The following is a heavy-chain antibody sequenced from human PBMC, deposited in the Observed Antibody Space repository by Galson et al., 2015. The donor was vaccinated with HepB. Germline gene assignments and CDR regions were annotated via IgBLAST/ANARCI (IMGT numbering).Heavy chain of an antibody. Sequence: SLRLSCAASGFTFSSYGMHWVRQAPGKGLEWVAVISYDGSNKYYADSVKGRFTISRDNSKNTLYLQMNSLRAEDTAVYYCAKELKDIVVVVAATNYYYGMDVWGQGTTVTVSS. CDR2: ISYDGSNK. J-gene: IGHJ6*02. D-gene: IGHD2-15*01. CDR3: AKELKDIVVVVAATNYYYGMDV. CDR1: GFTFSSYG. V-gene: IGHV3-30*18.